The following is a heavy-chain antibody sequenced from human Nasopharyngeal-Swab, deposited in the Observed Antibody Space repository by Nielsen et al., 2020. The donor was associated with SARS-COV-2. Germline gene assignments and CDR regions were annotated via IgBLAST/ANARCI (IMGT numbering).Heavy chain of an antibody. CDR3: ARGGLWFGEYPGWFDP. CDR1: GDSIRFSNW. V-gene: IGHV4-4*02. CDR2: VYYNGNT. Sequence: SETLSLTCDVSGDSIRFSNWWSWVRQPPGKGLEWIGEVYYNGNTNYNPSLKSRLTILVNKSKNQFSLKVYSVTAADTAVYYCARGGLWFGEYPGWFDPWGQGTLVTVSS. J-gene: IGHJ5*02. D-gene: IGHD3-10*01.